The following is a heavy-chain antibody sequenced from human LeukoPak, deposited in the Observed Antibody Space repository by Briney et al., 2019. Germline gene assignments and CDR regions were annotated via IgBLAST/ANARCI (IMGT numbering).Heavy chain of an antibody. V-gene: IGHV4-34*01. CDR3: ARDYDYVWDY. CDR2: INHSGST. D-gene: IGHD3-3*01. CDR1: GGSFSGYY. Sequence: SETLSLTCAVYGGSFSGYYWSWTRQPPGKGLEWIGEINHSGSTNYNPSLKSRVTISVDTSKNQFSLKLSSVTAADTAVYYCARDYDYVWDYWGQGTLVTVSS. J-gene: IGHJ4*02.